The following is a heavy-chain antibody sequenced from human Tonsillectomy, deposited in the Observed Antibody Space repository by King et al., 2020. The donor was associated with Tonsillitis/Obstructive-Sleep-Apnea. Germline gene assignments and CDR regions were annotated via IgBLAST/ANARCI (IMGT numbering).Heavy chain of an antibody. V-gene: IGHV3-15*01. CDR1: GFTFINAW. CDR2: IKSKTEGGTI. CDR3: TTPWFGEFSGAFDI. Sequence: DVQLVESGGGLVKPGGSLRLSCAASGFTFINAWMSWVRQAPGKGLEGVGRIKSKTEGGTIDYAAPVKGRFTISRDDSKDTLYLQMNSLKSEDTAVYYCTTPWFGEFSGAFDIWGQGTMVSVSS. J-gene: IGHJ3*02. D-gene: IGHD3-10*01.